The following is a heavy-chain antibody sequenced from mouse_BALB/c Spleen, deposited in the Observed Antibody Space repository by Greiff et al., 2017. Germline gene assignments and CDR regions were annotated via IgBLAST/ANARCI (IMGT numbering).Heavy chain of an antibody. J-gene: IGHJ4*01. Sequence: EVQVVESGGGLVKPGGSLKLSCAASGFTFSSYAMSWVRQTPEKRLEWVASISSGGSTYYPDSVKGRFTISRDNARNILYLQMSSLRSEDTAMYYCAREGITTAPYYAMDDWGQGTSVTVSS. CDR1: GFTFSSYA. CDR3: AREGITTAPYYAMDD. CDR2: ISSGGST. V-gene: IGHV5-6-5*01. D-gene: IGHD1-2*01.